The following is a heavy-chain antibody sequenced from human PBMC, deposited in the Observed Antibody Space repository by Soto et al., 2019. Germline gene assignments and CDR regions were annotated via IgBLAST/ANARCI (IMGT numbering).Heavy chain of an antibody. Sequence: QVQLVESGGGVVQPGRSLRLSCVASGFSFSSYGMHWVRQAPGKGLEWVALISHDGSNTYYADSVKGRFTISRDNSYNTLFLQMNSLRPDDRAVYYCANPLEQWVPYQWGQGTLVTVSS. CDR1: GFSFSSYG. CDR2: ISHDGSNT. J-gene: IGHJ4*02. D-gene: IGHD6-19*01. V-gene: IGHV3-30*18. CDR3: ANPLEQWVPYQ.